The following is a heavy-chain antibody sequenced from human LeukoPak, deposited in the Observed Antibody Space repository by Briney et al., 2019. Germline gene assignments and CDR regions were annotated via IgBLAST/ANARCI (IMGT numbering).Heavy chain of an antibody. CDR1: GYTFTSYY. V-gene: IGHV1-46*01. Sequence: ASVKVSCKASGYTFTSYYMHWVRQSPGQGLEGMGIINPSGGSTSYAQKFQGRVTMTRDTSTSTVYMELSSLRSEDTAVYYCARGSYYDSSWGGAFDIWGQGTMVTVSS. D-gene: IGHD3-22*01. CDR2: INPSGGST. CDR3: ARGSYYDSSWGGAFDI. J-gene: IGHJ3*02.